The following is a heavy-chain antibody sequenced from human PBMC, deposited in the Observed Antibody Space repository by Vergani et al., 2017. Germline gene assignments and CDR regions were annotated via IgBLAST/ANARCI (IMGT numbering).Heavy chain of an antibody. V-gene: IGHV1-18*01. J-gene: IGHJ6*02. CDR2: ISAYNGNT. Sequence: QVQLVQSGAEVKKPGASVKVSCKASGYTFTSYGISWVRQAPGQGLECMGWISAYNGNTNYAQKLQGRVTMTTDTSTSTAYMELRSLRAQDTAVYYCARDPRGYGGDPKVCYFGMDVWGQGTTVSVSS. CDR3: ARDPRGYGGDPKVCYFGMDV. CDR1: GYTFTSYG. D-gene: IGHD2-21*02.